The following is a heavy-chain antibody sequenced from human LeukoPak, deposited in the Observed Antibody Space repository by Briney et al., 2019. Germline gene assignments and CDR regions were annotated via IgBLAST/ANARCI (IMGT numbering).Heavy chain of an antibody. J-gene: IGHJ4*02. D-gene: IGHD3-10*01. CDR1: GYTFTGYY. Sequence: GASVKVSCKASGYTFTGYYMHWVRQAPGQGLEWMGWINPNSGGTNYAQKFQGRVTMTRDTSISTAYMELSRLRSDDTAVYYCARLITMVRGVPRYFDYWGQGTLVTVSS. V-gene: IGHV1-2*02. CDR2: INPNSGGT. CDR3: ARLITMVRGVPRYFDY.